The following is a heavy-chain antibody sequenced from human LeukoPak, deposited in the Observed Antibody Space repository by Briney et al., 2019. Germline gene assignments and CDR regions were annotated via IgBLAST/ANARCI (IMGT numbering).Heavy chain of an antibody. CDR2: TSASGDST. Sequence: PGGPLRLSCVASGFSSSSYAMSWVRQAPGKGLEWVSATSASGDSTYYADSVKGRFTISRDNSKNTLYPQMNSLGVDDTAVYYCAKDPSSFFYCSGDCYPDFWGRGTLVTVSS. D-gene: IGHD2-21*01. CDR3: AKDPSSFFYCSGDCYPDF. CDR1: GFSSSSYA. J-gene: IGHJ4*02. V-gene: IGHV3-23*01.